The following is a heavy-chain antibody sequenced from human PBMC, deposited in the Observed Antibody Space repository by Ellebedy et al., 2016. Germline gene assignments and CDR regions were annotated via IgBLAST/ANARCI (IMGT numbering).Heavy chain of an antibody. CDR2: INPNSGGT. D-gene: IGHD3-9*01. J-gene: IGHJ6*02. Sequence: ASVKVSCXASGYTFTGYYMHWVRQAPGQGLEWMGWINPNSGGTNYAQKFQGRVTMTRDTSISTAYMELSRLRSDDTAVYYCAKGDPLRYFDWLPYDPYYYYGMDVWGQGTTVTVSS. CDR1: GYTFTGYY. CDR3: AKGDPLRYFDWLPYDPYYYYGMDV. V-gene: IGHV1-2*02.